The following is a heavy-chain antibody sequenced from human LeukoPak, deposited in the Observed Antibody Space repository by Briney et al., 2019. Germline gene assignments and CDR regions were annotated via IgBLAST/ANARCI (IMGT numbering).Heavy chain of an antibody. CDR2: IYSCGST. CDR1: GFTASSNY. J-gene: IGHJ5*01. V-gene: IGHV3-66*01. CDR3: ARAYYYGSGSYPDS. Sequence: LSGGSLRLSCAASGFTASSNYMSWVRQAPGKGLEWVSVIYSCGSTYYADSVKGRFTISRDNSRNTLYLQMNSLRAEVTAVYYCARAYYYGSGSYPDSWGQGTLVTVSS. D-gene: IGHD3-10*01.